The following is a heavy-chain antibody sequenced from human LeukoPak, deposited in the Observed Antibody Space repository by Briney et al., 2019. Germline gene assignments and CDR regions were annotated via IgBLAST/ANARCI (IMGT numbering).Heavy chain of an antibody. Sequence: PSETLSLTCTVSADSISSSGHYWTWIRQHPGKGLESIGFIHYSGSTNHNPSLKSRVAISVDASKNQFSLRLSSVTAADTAVYYCARGGNRFGGFYFDYRGQGILVTVSS. D-gene: IGHD3-10*01. CDR2: IHYSGST. V-gene: IGHV4-31*03. CDR1: ADSISSSGHY. CDR3: ARGGNRFGGFYFDY. J-gene: IGHJ4*02.